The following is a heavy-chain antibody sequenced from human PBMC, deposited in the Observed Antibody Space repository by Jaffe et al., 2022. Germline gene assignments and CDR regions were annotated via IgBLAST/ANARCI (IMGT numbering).Heavy chain of an antibody. CDR1: GGSISSSSYY. J-gene: IGHJ4*02. D-gene: IGHD3-16*02. CDR2: IYYSGST. V-gene: IGHV4-39*01. Sequence: QLQLQESGPGLVKPSETLSLTCTVSGGSISSSSYYWGWIRQPPGKGLEWIGSIYYSGSTYYNPSLKSRVTISVDTSKNQFSLKLSSVTAADTAVYYCARHTTYYDYIWGSYHPYYFDYWGQGTLVTVSS. CDR3: ARHTTYYDYIWGSYHPYYFDY.